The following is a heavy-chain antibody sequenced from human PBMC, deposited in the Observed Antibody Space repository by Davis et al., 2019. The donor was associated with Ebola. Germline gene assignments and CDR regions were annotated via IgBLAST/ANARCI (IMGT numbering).Heavy chain of an antibody. CDR1: GYTFTGYY. Sequence: ASVKVSCKASGYTFTGYYMHWVRQAPGQGLEWMGWINPNSGGTNYAQKFQGRVTMTRDTSISTAYMELSRLRSDDTAVYYCARDARMTTVAGYFDYWGQGTLVTVSS. V-gene: IGHV1-2*02. CDR2: INPNSGGT. D-gene: IGHD4-23*01. CDR3: ARDARMTTVAGYFDY. J-gene: IGHJ4*02.